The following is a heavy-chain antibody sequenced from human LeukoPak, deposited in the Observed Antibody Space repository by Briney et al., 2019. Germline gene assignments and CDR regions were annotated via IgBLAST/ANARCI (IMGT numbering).Heavy chain of an antibody. V-gene: IGHV3-30-3*01. CDR2: ISYDGSNK. J-gene: IGHJ4*02. Sequence: GGSLRLSCAASGFTFSSYAMHWVRQAPGKGLEWVAVISYDGSNKYYADSVKGRFTISRDNSKNTLYLQMNSLRAEDTVVYYCARGPMVRGVMDYWGQGTLVTVSS. CDR1: GFTFSSYA. CDR3: ARGPMVRGVMDY. D-gene: IGHD3-10*01.